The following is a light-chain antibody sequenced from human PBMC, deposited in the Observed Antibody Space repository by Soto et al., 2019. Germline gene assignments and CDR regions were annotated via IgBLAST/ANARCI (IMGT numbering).Light chain of an antibody. Sequence: EIVLTQSPGTLSVSLGERATLSCRARQNVSDRYLAWYQQKPGQPPRLLIYGASNRASGIPDRFSGSGSGTDFIRTISRLEPEDFAVYYCQQYDYSRTFGHGTKVEIK. CDR3: QQYDYSRT. J-gene: IGKJ1*01. CDR1: QNVSDRY. V-gene: IGKV3-20*01. CDR2: GAS.